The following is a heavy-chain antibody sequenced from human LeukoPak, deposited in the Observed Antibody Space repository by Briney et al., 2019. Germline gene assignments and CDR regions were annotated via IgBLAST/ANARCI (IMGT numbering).Heavy chain of an antibody. J-gene: IGHJ4*02. CDR1: GFTFSSYA. V-gene: IGHV3-23*01. D-gene: IGHD6-6*01. CDR2: ISGSGGST. CDR3: AGFEYSSSSEDY. Sequence: GGSLRLSCAASGFTFSSYAMSWVRQAPGKGLEWVSAISGSGGSTYYADSVKGRFTISRDNSKNTLYLQMNSLRAEDKAVYYCAGFEYSSSSEDYWGQGTLVTVSS.